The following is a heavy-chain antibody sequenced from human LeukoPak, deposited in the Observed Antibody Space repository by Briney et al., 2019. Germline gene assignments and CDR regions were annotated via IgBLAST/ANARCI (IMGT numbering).Heavy chain of an antibody. V-gene: IGHV1-24*01. CDR2: FDPEDGET. J-gene: IGHJ4*02. Sequence: ASVKVSCKASGYTFTGYYMHWVRQAPGKGLEWMGGFDPEDGETIYAQKFQGRVTMTEDTSTDTAYMELSSLRSEDTAVYYCATSYGVFELNYWGQGTLVTVSS. D-gene: IGHD2-8*01. CDR1: GYTFTGYY. CDR3: ATSYGVFELNY.